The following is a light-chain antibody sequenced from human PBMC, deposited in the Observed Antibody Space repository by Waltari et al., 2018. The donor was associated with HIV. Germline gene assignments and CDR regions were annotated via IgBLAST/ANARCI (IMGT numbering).Light chain of an antibody. CDR1: QSVSSY. J-gene: IGKJ4*01. V-gene: IGKV3-11*01. Sequence: ELVLPQSPGPLSLSPGEGVTLSCRASQSVSSYVAWYQHKPGQAPRLLIYDASKRATGIPARFSGSGSGTYFTLTISSLEPEDFAVYYCQQRNNWPPSVTFGGGTRVEI. CDR3: QQRNNWPPSVT. CDR2: DAS.